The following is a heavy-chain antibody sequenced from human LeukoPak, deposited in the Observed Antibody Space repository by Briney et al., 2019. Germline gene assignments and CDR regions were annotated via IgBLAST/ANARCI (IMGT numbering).Heavy chain of an antibody. CDR1: GFTFSSYA. CDR3: AANYDYGDADYYYYGMDG. V-gene: IGHV3-23*01. Sequence: GGSLRLSCAASGFTFSSYAMCWVPHAPGKGLEWVSAFSGSGGSTYYADSVKGRFTISRDNSKNTLYLQMNSLRAEDTAVYYCAANYDYGDADYYYYGMDGGGQGPRSPSPQ. CDR2: FSGSGGST. J-gene: IGHJ6*01. D-gene: IGHD4-17*01.